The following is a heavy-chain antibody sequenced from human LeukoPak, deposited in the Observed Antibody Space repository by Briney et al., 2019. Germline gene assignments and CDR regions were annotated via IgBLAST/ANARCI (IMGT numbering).Heavy chain of an antibody. CDR3: ARDSGWFRFDS. CDR2: ISGGTGGT. D-gene: IGHD6-13*01. V-gene: IGHV3-23*01. CDR1: GFTFSTYA. Sequence: GGSLRLSCAASGFTFSTYAMSWVRQAPGKGLEWVSAISGGTGGTHYADSVKGRFTISRDNAKSSLYLQMNGLRAEDTAVYFCARDSGWFRFDSWGQGTLVTVSS. J-gene: IGHJ4*02.